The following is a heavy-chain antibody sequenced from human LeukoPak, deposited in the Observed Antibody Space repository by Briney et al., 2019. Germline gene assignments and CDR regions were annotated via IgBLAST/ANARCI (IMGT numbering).Heavy chain of an antibody. CDR1: GFTFSDYA. V-gene: IGHV3-23*05. CDR2: FKTKYSQV. J-gene: IGHJ4*02. D-gene: IGHD4-11*01. CDR3: ARSVPDYTRFDY. Sequence: GVTLRLSCVTSGFTFSDYAMNWVRQAPGKGLEWVSTFKTKYSQVYYAESVRGRFTISTDNSEKTVYLQMNSLRVEDTALYYCARSVPDYTRFDYWGQGALVTVSS.